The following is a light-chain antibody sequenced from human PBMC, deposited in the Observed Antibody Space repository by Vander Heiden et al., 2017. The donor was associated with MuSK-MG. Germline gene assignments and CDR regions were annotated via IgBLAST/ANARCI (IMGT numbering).Light chain of an antibody. J-gene: IGLJ2*01. Sequence: QAVLTQPASLSASPGASASLTCTLRRGINVGTYRRYGYQKKPGRPPQYVLRYKSDSDKQQGYGVPSSVSGSKDASANAGILLISGLQSEDEADYYCMIWHSSAVVFGGGTKRTVL. CDR2: YKSDSDK. CDR1: RGINVGTYR. CDR3: MIWHSSAVV. V-gene: IGLV5-45*01.